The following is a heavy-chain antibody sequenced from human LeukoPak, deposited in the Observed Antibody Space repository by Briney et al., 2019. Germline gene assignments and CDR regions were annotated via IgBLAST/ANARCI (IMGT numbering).Heavy chain of an antibody. Sequence: PSETLSLTCDVSGGSISSGGYSWSWIRQPPGKGLEWIGYIYHSGSTYYNPSLKSRVTISVDRSKNQFSLKLSSVTAADTVVYYCARDIVEGLGPRGAFDIWGQGTMVTVSS. CDR3: ARDIVEGLGPRGAFDI. V-gene: IGHV4-30-2*01. CDR2: IYHSGST. CDR1: GGSISSGGYS. D-gene: IGHD3-16*01. J-gene: IGHJ3*02.